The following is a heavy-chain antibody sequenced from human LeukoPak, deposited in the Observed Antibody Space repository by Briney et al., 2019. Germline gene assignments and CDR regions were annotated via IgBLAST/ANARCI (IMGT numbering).Heavy chain of an antibody. V-gene: IGHV1-2*02. CDR3: ARYHRIIVATTGLDY. J-gene: IGHJ4*02. Sequence: ASVRVSCKAAGYTFTRYYMHWVRRAPGHGLEWLGWINPNSGGTNYAQKVQGRITITSDTSTISAYMELSRLRSDATAVYYCARYHRIIVATTGLDYWGQGTLVTVSS. CDR2: INPNSGGT. D-gene: IGHD5-12*01. CDR1: GYTFTRYY.